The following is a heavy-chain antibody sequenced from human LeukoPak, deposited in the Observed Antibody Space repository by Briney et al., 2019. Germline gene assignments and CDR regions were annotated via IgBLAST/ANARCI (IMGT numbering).Heavy chain of an antibody. D-gene: IGHD2-15*01. Sequence: PGGSLRLSCAASGFTFSSYSMNWVCQAPGKGLEWVSYISSSSSTIYYADSVKGRFTISRDNAKNSLYLQMNSLRAEDTAVYYCARDSSLDGDIVVVVAGGFDYWGQGTLVTVSS. J-gene: IGHJ4*02. CDR3: ARDSSLDGDIVVVVAGGFDY. V-gene: IGHV3-48*04. CDR1: GFTFSSYS. CDR2: ISSSSSTI.